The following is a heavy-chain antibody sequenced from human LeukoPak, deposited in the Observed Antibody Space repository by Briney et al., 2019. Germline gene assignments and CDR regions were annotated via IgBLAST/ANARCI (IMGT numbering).Heavy chain of an antibody. CDR2: ISYDGSNK. V-gene: IGHV3-30-3*01. D-gene: IGHD3-3*01. CDR3: TRPTYDFWSGYDSVYFDY. CDR1: GFTFSGSA. Sequence: PGGSLRLSCATSGFTFSGSAMHWVRQAPGKGLEWVAVISYDGSNKYYADSVKGRFTISRDNSKNTLYLQMNSLRAEDTAVYYCTRPTYDFWSGYDSVYFDYWGQGTLVTVSS. J-gene: IGHJ4*02.